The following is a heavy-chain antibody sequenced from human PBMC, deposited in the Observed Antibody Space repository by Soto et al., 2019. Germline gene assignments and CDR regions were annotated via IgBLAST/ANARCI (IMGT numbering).Heavy chain of an antibody. CDR3: ATFPNSRYNWNLLCYFDY. CDR2: FDPEDGET. J-gene: IGHJ4*02. V-gene: IGHV1-24*01. CDR1: GYTLTELS. Sequence: GASVKVSCKVSGYTLTELSMHWVRRAPGKGHEWMGGFDPEDGETIYAQKFQGRVTMTEDTSTDTAYMELSSLRSEDTAVYYCATFPNSRYNWNLLCYFDYWGQGTLVTVSS. D-gene: IGHD1-7*01.